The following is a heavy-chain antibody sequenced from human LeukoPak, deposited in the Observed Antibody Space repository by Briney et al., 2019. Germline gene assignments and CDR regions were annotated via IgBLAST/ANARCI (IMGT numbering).Heavy chain of an antibody. CDR1: GFTFSSYA. V-gene: IGHV3-30-3*01. CDR2: ISYDGSNK. Sequence: GGSLRLSCAASGFTFSSYAMHRVRQAPGKGLEWVAVISYDGSNKYYADSVKGRFTISRDNSKNTLYLQMNSLRAEDTAVYYCARGSGDYDFWSGYYIGYFDYWGQGTLVTVSS. CDR3: ARGSGDYDFWSGYYIGYFDY. J-gene: IGHJ4*02. D-gene: IGHD3-3*01.